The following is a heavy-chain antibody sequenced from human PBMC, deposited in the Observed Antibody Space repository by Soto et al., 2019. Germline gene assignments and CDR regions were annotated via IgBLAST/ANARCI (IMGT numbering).Heavy chain of an antibody. Sequence: SETLSLTCTVSGGSISSYYWSWIRQPPGKGLEWIGYIYYSGSTNYNPSLKSRVTISVDTSKNQFSLKLSSVTAADTAVYYCARGHTGAATNQGDVWGQEKYGMDGWGQGNTVTVSS. V-gene: IGHV4-59*01. CDR1: GGSISSYY. CDR3: ARGHTGAATNQGDVWGQEKYGMDG. J-gene: IGHJ6*02. CDR2: IYYSGST. D-gene: IGHD2-8*01.